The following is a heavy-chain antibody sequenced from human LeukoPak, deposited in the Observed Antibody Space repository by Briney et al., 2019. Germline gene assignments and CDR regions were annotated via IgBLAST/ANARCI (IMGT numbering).Heavy chain of an antibody. CDR3: ARDRYLEVAASRFDP. D-gene: IGHD2-15*01. J-gene: IGHJ5*02. CDR1: GGTFSSYA. Sequence: SVKVSCKASGGTFSSYAISWVRQAPGQGLEWMGGIIPIFGTANYAQKFQGRVTITTDESTSTAYMELSSLRSEDTAVYYCARDRYLEVAASRFDPWGQGTLVTVSS. V-gene: IGHV1-69*05. CDR2: IIPIFGTA.